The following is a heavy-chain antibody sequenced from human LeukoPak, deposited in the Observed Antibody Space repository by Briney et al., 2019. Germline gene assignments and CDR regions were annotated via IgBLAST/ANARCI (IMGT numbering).Heavy chain of an antibody. D-gene: IGHD4-17*01. CDR3: AAMTTGPAGYYYYYMDV. J-gene: IGHJ6*03. CDR2: IYYSGST. V-gene: IGHV4-59*08. CDR1: GGSISSYY. Sequence: SETLSLTCTVSGGSISSYYWSWIRQPPGKGLEWIGYIYYSGSTNYNPSLKSRVTISVDTSKNQFSLKLSSVTAADTAVYYCAAMTTGPAGYYYYYMDVWGKGTTVTVSS.